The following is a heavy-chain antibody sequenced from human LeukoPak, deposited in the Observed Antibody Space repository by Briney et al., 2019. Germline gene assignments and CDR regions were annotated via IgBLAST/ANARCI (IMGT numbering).Heavy chain of an antibody. J-gene: IGHJ4*02. V-gene: IGHV3-48*03. CDR3: ARDYGGSSPFAY. CDR2: ITSTRNTI. CDR1: GFTFSDFQ. Sequence: PGGSLRLSCAASGFTFSDFQMNWVRQAPGKGPEGVSYITSTRNTIYYADSVKGRFTVSRDNAKSSLYLQMNSLRVEDTAFYYCARDYGGSSPFAYWGQGTLVTVSS. D-gene: IGHD4-23*01.